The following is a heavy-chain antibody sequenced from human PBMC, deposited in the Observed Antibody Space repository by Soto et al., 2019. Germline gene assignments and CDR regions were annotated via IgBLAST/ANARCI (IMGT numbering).Heavy chain of an antibody. Sequence: ASVKVSCKASGYTFTSYDINWVRQATGQGLEWMGWMNPNSGNTGYAQKFQGRVTMTRNTSISTAYMELSSLRSEDTAVYYCARGLRMWGMGLSQPYYYYYYMDVWGKGTTVTVSS. D-gene: IGHD2-8*02. CDR1: GYTFTSYD. CDR2: MNPNSGNT. V-gene: IGHV1-8*01. CDR3: ARGLRMWGMGLSQPYYYYYYMDV. J-gene: IGHJ6*03.